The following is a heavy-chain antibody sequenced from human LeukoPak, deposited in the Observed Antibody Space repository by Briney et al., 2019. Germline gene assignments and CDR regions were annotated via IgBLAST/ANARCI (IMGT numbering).Heavy chain of an antibody. CDR2: IHSDGGYT. V-gene: IGHV3-74*01. CDR3: AREAPPEYYGPRGFDY. CDR1: GFTFSSYW. Sequence: GGSLRLSCAASGFTFSSYWMHWVRQAPGKGLVWVSRIHSDGGYTEYADSVMGRFTISRDNAKNTVNLQMNSLRAEDTAVYYCAREAPPEYYGPRGFDYWGQGTLVTVSS. D-gene: IGHD3-10*01. J-gene: IGHJ4*02.